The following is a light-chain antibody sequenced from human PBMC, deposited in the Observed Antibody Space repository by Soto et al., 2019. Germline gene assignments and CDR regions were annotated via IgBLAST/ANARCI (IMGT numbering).Light chain of an antibody. CDR3: QQYNNWPIT. CDR1: QSVSSN. Sequence: EIVMTQSPATLSVSPGERATLSCRASQSVSSNLAWYQQKPGQAPRLLIWGASSRATGIPASFSGSGSGTEFTLTISSLQSEDFAVYYCQQYNNWPITFGQGTRLEIK. J-gene: IGKJ5*01. CDR2: GAS. V-gene: IGKV3-15*01.